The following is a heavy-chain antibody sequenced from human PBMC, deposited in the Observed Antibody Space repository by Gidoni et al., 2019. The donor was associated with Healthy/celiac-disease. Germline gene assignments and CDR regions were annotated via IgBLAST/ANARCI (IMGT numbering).Heavy chain of an antibody. V-gene: IGHV3-9*01. J-gene: IGHJ4*02. D-gene: IGHD5-12*01. CDR2: ISWNSGSI. CDR3: AKGSSEEMATILFGY. Sequence: EVQLVESGGGLVQPGRSLRLSCAASGFTFDDYAMHWVRQAPGKGLEWVSGISWNSGSIGYADSVKGRFTISRDNAKNSLYLQMNSLRAEDTALYYCAKGSSEEMATILFGYWGQGTLVTVSS. CDR1: GFTFDDYA.